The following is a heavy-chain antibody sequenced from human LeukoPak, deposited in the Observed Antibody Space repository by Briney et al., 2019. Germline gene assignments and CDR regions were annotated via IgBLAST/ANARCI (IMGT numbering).Heavy chain of an antibody. D-gene: IGHD6-13*01. Sequence: PGGSLRLSCAASGFTFSSYSMNWVRQAPGKGLEWVSSINSSSGYIYYADSVKGRFTISRDNAKNSLYLQMNSLRAEDTALYYCATYWKSSSWYFDYWGQGTLVTVSS. CDR1: GFTFSSYS. CDR3: ATYWKSSSWYFDY. CDR2: INSSSGYI. V-gene: IGHV3-21*04. J-gene: IGHJ4*02.